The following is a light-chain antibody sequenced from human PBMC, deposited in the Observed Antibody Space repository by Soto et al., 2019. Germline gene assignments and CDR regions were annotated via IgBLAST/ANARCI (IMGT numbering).Light chain of an antibody. CDR2: GAS. J-gene: IGKJ1*01. V-gene: IGKV3-15*01. CDR1: QSISSD. CDR3: QQYDKWPPT. Sequence: EIVLTQSPATLSVSPGEGATLSCRASQSISSDLAWYQHKPGQAPRLLLYGASTRATGIPARFSGSGSGTEFTLTISSLRSEDFAVCYCQQYDKWPPTFGQGTKVEVK.